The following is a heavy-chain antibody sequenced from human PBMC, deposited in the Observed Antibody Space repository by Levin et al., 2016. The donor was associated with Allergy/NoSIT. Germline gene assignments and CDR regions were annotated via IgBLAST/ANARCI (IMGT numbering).Heavy chain of an antibody. J-gene: IGHJ6*02. Sequence: WIRQPPGKGLEWIGYIYYSGSTNYNPSLKSRVTISVDTSKNQFSLKLSSVTAADTAVYYCARVQGVYDFWSGYYVMDVWGQGTTVTVSS. V-gene: IGHV4-59*01. CDR2: IYYSGST. CDR3: ARVQGVYDFWSGYYVMDV. D-gene: IGHD3-3*01.